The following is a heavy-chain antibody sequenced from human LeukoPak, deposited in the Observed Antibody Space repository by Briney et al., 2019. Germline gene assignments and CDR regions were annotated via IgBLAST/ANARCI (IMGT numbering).Heavy chain of an antibody. V-gene: IGHV4-39*07. J-gene: IGHJ6*02. CDR3: ARGAPIAQWLVLYGMDV. CDR2: IYYSGST. CDR1: GGSISSGGYY. D-gene: IGHD6-19*01. Sequence: SETLSLTCTVSGGSISSGGYYWGWIRQPPGKGLEWIGSIYYSGSTYYNPSLKSRVTISVDTSKNQFSLKLSSVTAADTAVYYCARGAPIAQWLVLYGMDVWGQGTTVTVSS.